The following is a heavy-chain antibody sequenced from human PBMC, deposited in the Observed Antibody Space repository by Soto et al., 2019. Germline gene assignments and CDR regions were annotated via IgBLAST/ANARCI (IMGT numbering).Heavy chain of an antibody. Sequence: PGGSLRLSCTASGFTFSNYDIHWVRQAPGKGLEWVAGISYDGNNKYHADSVKGRFTISRDNSKNTLFLQMNSLNSEDTAVYYCAKDEYYDFWSGYPPWGQGTLVTVSS. CDR3: AKDEYYDFWSGYPP. CDR1: GFTFSNYD. D-gene: IGHD3-3*01. CDR2: ISYDGNNK. V-gene: IGHV3-30*18. J-gene: IGHJ5*02.